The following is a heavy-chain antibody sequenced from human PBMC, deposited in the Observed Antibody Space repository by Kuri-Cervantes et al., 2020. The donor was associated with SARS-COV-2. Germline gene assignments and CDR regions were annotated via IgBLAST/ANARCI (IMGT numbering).Heavy chain of an antibody. CDR2: ISSNGGST. Sequence: GESLKISCSASGFTFSSYAMHWVRQAPGKGLEYVSVISSNGGSTYYADSVKGRFTISRDNSKNTLYLQMSSLRAEDTAVYYCVKDRSGSGSYYYYFDYWGQGTLVTVSS. D-gene: IGHD3-10*01. V-gene: IGHV3-64D*08. CDR1: GFTFSSYA. CDR3: VKDRSGSGSYYYYFDY. J-gene: IGHJ4*02.